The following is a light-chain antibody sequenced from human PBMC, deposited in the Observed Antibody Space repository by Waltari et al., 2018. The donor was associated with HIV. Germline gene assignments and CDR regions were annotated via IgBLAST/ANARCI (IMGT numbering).Light chain of an antibody. CDR1: KLGTKS. CDR3: QVWDGDSEHWV. Sequence: SSVLTQPPPVSVAPGQTAKISRRGNKLGTKSVHRDQQKPGQAPVLGVFDNAARPSRIPERFSGSKAGNTATLTITRVEAGDEADYYCQVWDGDSEHWVFGGGTKLTVL. V-gene: IGLV3-21*02. J-gene: IGLJ3*02. CDR2: DNA.